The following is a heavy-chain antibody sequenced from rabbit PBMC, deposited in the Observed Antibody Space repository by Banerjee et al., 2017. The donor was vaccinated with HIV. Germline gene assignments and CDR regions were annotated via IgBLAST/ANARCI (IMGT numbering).Heavy chain of an antibody. J-gene: IGHJ4*01. CDR2: IVAGITGKP. CDR3: ARPDSHDDYGDHTTPFYFNL. V-gene: IGHV1S45*01. Sequence: QEQLVESGGGLVTLGGSLKLSCKASGIDFSSYGITWVRQAPGKGLEWIACIVAGITGKPYYASWAKGRFTISRTSSTTVTLQMTSLTAADTATYFCARPDSHDDYGDHTTPFYFNLWGPGTLVTVS. D-gene: IGHD2-1*01. CDR1: GIDFSSYG.